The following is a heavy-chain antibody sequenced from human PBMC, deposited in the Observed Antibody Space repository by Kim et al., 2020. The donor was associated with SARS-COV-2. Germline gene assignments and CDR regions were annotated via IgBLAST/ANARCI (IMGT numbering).Heavy chain of an antibody. D-gene: IGHD1-20*01. CDR3: VKEEFITGSDSGY. V-gene: IGHV3-64D*06. Sequence: SADCVKGRVTISRDNSKNTLYLQMSRVSAEDTAVYYWVKEEFITGSDSGYWGQGTLVTVSS. J-gene: IGHJ4*02.